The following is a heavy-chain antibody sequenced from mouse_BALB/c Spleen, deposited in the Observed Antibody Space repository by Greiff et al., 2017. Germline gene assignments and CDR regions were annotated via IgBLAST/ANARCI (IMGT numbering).Heavy chain of an antibody. CDR3: ARHRGLYYYGSSPYYFDY. D-gene: IGHD1-1*01. J-gene: IGHJ2*01. CDR1: GFAFSSYD. Sequence: EVKLVESGGGLVKPGGSLKLSCAASGFAFSSYDMSWVRQTPEKRLEWVAYISSGGGSTYYPDTVKGRFTISRDNAKNTLYLQMSSLKSEDTAMYYCARHRGLYYYGSSPYYFDYWGQGTTLTVSS. V-gene: IGHV5-12-1*01. CDR2: ISSGGGST.